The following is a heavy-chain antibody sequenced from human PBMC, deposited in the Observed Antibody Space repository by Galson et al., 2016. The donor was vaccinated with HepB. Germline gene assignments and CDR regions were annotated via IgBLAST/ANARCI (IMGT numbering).Heavy chain of an antibody. J-gene: IGHJ5*02. V-gene: IGHV4-39*01. D-gene: IGHD6-19*01. CDR1: SGSISSVNYY. Sequence: SETLSLTCSVSSGSISSVNYYWAWIRQPPGKGLEWLGTLYYDGSTYHNSFLRSRATFFVDTSRNQFSLQLTSVTAADTAVYYCARLGPAGVGHFDPWGQGTLVTVSS. CDR2: LYYDGST. CDR3: ARLGPAGVGHFDP.